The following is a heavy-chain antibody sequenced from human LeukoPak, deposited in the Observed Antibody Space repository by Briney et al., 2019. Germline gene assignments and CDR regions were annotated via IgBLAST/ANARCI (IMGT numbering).Heavy chain of an antibody. V-gene: IGHV3-23*01. D-gene: IGHD3-10*01. J-gene: IGHJ5*02. Sequence: GGSLRLSCAASGFTFSSYAMSWVRQAPGKGLEWVSAISGSGGSTYYADSVKGRFTISRDNSKNTLYLQMNSLRAEDTAMYYCARDGWFGDYNWFDPWGQGTLVTVSS. CDR2: ISGSGGST. CDR1: GFTFSSYA. CDR3: ARDGWFGDYNWFDP.